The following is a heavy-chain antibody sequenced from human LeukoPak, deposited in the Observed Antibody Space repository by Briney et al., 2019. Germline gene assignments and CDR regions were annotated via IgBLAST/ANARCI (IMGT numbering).Heavy chain of an antibody. CDR1: GASISRGSW. CDR2: FSHSGIT. Sequence: SETLSLTCDVSGASISRGSWWSWVRQPPGKGLGWIGEFSHSGITNFNLSLKSRVTISVDKSRNHFSLNLISVTAAGTAVYFCARNRGHHQEHWGQGTLVTVSS. CDR3: ARNRGHHQEH. J-gene: IGHJ4*02. D-gene: IGHD1-14*01. V-gene: IGHV4-4*02.